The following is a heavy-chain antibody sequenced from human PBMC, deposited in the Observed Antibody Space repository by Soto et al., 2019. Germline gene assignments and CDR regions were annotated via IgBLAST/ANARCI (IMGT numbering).Heavy chain of an antibody. CDR2: IFHSGGT. CDR3: ARVDYYDTSGYYYGVFDS. CDR1: GGSISSSNW. J-gene: IGHJ4*02. Sequence: SETLSLTCAVSGGSISSSNWWTSVRQPPGKGLEWIGEIFHSGGTKYNPSFKSRATISVDKSKNQFSLKLSSVTAADTAIYYCARVDYYDTSGYYYGVFDSWGQGTLVTVSS. D-gene: IGHD3-22*01. V-gene: IGHV4-4*02.